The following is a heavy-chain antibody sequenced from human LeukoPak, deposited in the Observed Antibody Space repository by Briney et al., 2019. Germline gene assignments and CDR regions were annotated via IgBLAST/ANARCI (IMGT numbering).Heavy chain of an antibody. CDR2: ISSSSSYI. CDR3: ARAKALSTAFDI. V-gene: IGHV3-21*01. J-gene: IGHJ3*02. CDR1: GFTFSSYS. Sequence: GGTLRLSCAASGFTFSSYSMNWVSQAPGKGLEWVSSISSSSSYIYYADSVKGRFTISRDNDKNSLYLQMNSLRAEDTAVYYCARAKALSTAFDIWGQGTMVTVSS.